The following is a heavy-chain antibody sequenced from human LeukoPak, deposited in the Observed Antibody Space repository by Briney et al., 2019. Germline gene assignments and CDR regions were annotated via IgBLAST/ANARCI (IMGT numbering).Heavy chain of an antibody. CDR3: ASFLTITMILAFDY. Sequence: SETLSLTCTVSGGSISSSSYYWGWIRQPPGKGLEWIGSIYYSGSTYYNPSLKSRVTISVDTSKNQFSLKLSSVTAADTAVYYCASFLTITMILAFDYWGQGTLVTISS. V-gene: IGHV4-39*07. CDR1: GGSISSSSYY. D-gene: IGHD3-22*01. CDR2: IYYSGST. J-gene: IGHJ4*02.